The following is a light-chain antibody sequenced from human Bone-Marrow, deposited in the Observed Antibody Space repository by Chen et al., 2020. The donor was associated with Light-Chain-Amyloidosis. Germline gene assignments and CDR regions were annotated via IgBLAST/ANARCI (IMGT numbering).Light chain of an antibody. CDR2: EVT. V-gene: IGLV2-14*01. CDR3: SSYTITNTLV. J-gene: IGLJ1*01. Sequence: QSALTQPASVPGSPGQSITISCTGTSSDVGGDNHVSWYQQHPDKAPKLMIYEVTNRPSWVPDRFSGSKTDNTASLTISGLQTEDEAYYFCSSYTITNTLVFGSGTRVTVL. CDR1: SSDVGGDNH.